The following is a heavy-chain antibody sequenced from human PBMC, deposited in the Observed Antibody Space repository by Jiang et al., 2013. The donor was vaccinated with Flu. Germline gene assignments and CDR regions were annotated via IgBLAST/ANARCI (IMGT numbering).Heavy chain of an antibody. J-gene: IGHJ1*01. V-gene: IGHV4-39*01. Sequence: LLKPSETLSLTCTVSGGSISSSSYYWGWIRQPPGKGLEWIGSIYYSGSTYYNPSLKSRVTISVDTSKNQFSLKLSSVTAADTAVYYCARRVDYDFWSGPSQSYFQHWGQGTLVTVSS. D-gene: IGHD3-3*01. CDR1: GGSISSSSYY. CDR2: IYYSGST. CDR3: ARRVDYDFWSGPSQSYFQH.